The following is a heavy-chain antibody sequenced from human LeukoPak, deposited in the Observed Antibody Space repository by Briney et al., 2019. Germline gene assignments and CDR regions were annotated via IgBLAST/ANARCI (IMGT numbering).Heavy chain of an antibody. CDR2: ISSSSSYI. CDR3: AGALEGYSYGTTFYY. D-gene: IGHD5-18*01. CDR1: GFTFSSYS. J-gene: IGHJ4*02. V-gene: IGHV3-21*01. Sequence: GGSLRLSCAASGFTFSSYSMNWVRQAPGKGLEWVSSISSSSSYIYYADSVKGRFTISRDNAKNSLYLQMNSLRAEDTAVYYCAGALEGYSYGTTFYYWGQGTLVTVSS.